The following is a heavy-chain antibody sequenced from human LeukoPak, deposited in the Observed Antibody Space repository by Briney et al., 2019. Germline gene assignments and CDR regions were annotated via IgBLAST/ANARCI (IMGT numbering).Heavy chain of an antibody. CDR3: ARECGGGEASDAFDI. V-gene: IGHV1-46*01. CDR2: INPGGGST. Sequence: ASVKVSCKASGYTFTSYYMHWVRQAPGQGLEWMGIINPGGGSTSYAQKFQGRVTMTRDMSTSTVYMELSSLRSEDTAVYYCARECGGGEASDAFDIWGQGTMVTVSS. J-gene: IGHJ3*02. CDR1: GYTFTSYY. D-gene: IGHD3-10*01.